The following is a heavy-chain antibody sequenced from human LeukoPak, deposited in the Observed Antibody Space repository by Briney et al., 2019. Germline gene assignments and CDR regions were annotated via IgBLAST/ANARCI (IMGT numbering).Heavy chain of an antibody. CDR1: GGSFSGYY. D-gene: IGHD6-19*01. V-gene: IGHV4-34*01. Sequence: NSSETLSLTCAVYGGSFSGYYWSWIRQPPGKGLEWIGEINHSGSTNYNPSFKSRVTISVDTSKNQFSLRLTSETAADTAVYYCARGGSGWEKAIDYWGQGTLVTVSS. CDR3: ARGGSGWEKAIDY. J-gene: IGHJ4*02. CDR2: INHSGST.